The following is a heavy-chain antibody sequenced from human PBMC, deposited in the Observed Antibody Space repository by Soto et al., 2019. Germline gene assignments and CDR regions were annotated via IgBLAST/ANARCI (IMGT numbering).Heavy chain of an antibody. CDR3: AKEVRSYGDYPPIVDY. Sequence: QVQLVESGGGVVQPGRSLRLSCAASGFTFSSYGMHWVRQAPGKGLEWVAVISYDGSNKYYADSVKGRFTISRDNSKNTLYLQMNSLRAEDTAVYYCAKEVRSYGDYPPIVDYWGQGTLVTVSS. D-gene: IGHD4-17*01. V-gene: IGHV3-30*18. J-gene: IGHJ4*02. CDR2: ISYDGSNK. CDR1: GFTFSSYG.